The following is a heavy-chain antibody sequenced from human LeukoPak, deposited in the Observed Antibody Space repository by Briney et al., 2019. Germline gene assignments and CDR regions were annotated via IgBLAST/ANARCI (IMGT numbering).Heavy chain of an antibody. Sequence: SVKVSCKASGCTFSSYAISWVRQAPGQGLEWMGRIIPIFGTANYAQKFQGRVTITTDESTSTAYMELSSLRSEDTAVYYCARGDGYNLWDFDYWGQGTLVTVSS. J-gene: IGHJ4*02. CDR1: GCTFSSYA. CDR3: ARGDGYNLWDFDY. D-gene: IGHD5-24*01. CDR2: IIPIFGTA. V-gene: IGHV1-69*05.